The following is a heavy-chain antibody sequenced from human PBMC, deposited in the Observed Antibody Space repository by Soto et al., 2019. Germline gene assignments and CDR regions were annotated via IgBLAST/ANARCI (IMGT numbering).Heavy chain of an antibody. CDR1: GFSLSTNEEG. D-gene: IGHD4-4*01. J-gene: IGHJ4*02. CDR2: VFWDDDK. CDR3: VHRRLQIFDI. Sequence: SGPTLVNPTQTLTLTCTFSGFSLSTNEEGVGWIRQPPGKALEWLALVFWDDDKRYSPSLKSRLTITKDTSKNQVVLKMTNMDPLGTATYYCVHRRLQIFDIWGQGALVTSPQ. V-gene: IGHV2-5*02.